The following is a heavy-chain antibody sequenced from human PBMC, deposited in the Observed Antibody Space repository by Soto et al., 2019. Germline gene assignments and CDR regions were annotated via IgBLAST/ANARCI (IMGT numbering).Heavy chain of an antibody. Sequence: GGSLRLSCAASGFTFSSYAMSWVRQAPGKGLEWVSAISGSGGSTYYADSVKGRFTISRDNSKNTLYLQMNSLRAEDTAVYYCAKHSLRDYDFWSAQLDYWGQGTLVTVSS. CDR1: GFTFSSYA. J-gene: IGHJ4*02. CDR2: ISGSGGST. D-gene: IGHD3-3*01. CDR3: AKHSLRDYDFWSAQLDY. V-gene: IGHV3-23*01.